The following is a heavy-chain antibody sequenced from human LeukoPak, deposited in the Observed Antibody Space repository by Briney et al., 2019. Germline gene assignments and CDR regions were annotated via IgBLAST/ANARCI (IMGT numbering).Heavy chain of an antibody. J-gene: IGHJ2*01. CDR2: IYYSGST. CDR3: ASTPQYYYDSSGYPNWYFDL. V-gene: IGHV4-30-4*01. CDR1: GGSISSGAYY. D-gene: IGHD3-22*01. Sequence: SQTLSLTCTVSGGSISSGAYYWSWIRQPPGKGLEWIGYIYYSGSTYYNPSLKSRVTISVDTSKNQFSLKLSSVTAADTAVYYCASTPQYYYDSSGYPNWYFDLWGRGTLVTVSS.